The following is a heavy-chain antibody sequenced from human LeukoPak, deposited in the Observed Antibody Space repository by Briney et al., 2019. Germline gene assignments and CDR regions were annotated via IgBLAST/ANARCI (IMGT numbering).Heavy chain of an antibody. CDR1: GYTFTGYY. Sequence: VASVKVSCKASGYTFTGYYMHWVRQAPGQGLEWMGWINPNSGGTNYAQKFQGRVTMTRDTSISTAYMELSRLRSDDTAVYYCARGQYDYVWGSYRLGNYWGQGTLVTVSS. CDR3: ARGQYDYVWGSYRLGNY. V-gene: IGHV1-2*02. D-gene: IGHD3-16*02. CDR2: INPNSGGT. J-gene: IGHJ4*02.